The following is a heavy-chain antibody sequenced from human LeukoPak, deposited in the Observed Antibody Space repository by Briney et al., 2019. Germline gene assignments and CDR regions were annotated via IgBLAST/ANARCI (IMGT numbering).Heavy chain of an antibody. D-gene: IGHD1-26*01. CDR3: ARSSGGSYYGSFDY. V-gene: IGHV1-18*01. CDR2: ISAYNGNT. J-gene: IGHJ4*02. CDR1: GYTFTSYG. Sequence: ASVKVSCKASGYTFTSYGISWVRQAPGQGLEWMGWISAYNGNTNYAQKLQGRVTMTTDTSTSAAYMELRSLRSDDTAVYYCARSSGGSYYGSFDYWGQGTLVTVSS.